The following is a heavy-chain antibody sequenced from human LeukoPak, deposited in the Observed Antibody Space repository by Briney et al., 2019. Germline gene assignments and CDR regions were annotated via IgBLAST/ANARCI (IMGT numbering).Heavy chain of an antibody. J-gene: IGHJ6*02. Sequence: ASVKVSCKASGYTFSNYAVHWVRQAPGQRLEWKGWINAGNGKTNYSQRFQGRVTLTRDTSTSTAYMELRSLRSDDTAVYYCAREPGYCSSTSCYYYGMDVWGQGTTVTVSS. CDR2: INAGNGKT. V-gene: IGHV1-3*01. CDR3: AREPGYCSSTSCYYYGMDV. D-gene: IGHD2-2*01. CDR1: GYTFSNYA.